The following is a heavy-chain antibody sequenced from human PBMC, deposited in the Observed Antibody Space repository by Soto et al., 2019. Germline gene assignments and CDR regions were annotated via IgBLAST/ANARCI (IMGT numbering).Heavy chain of an antibody. CDR2: IFSNDDK. CDR1: GLSLSNGRMG. Sequence: QVTLKESGPVLVKPTETLTLTCTVSGLSLSNGRMGVSWIRQPPGKALAWLAHIFSNDDKSYSTSLRSRLTISTDPSRSQVVLTMTNRDPMDSATYYCALIKDCSRTDCYLASFDPWGQGTLVTVSS. V-gene: IGHV2-26*01. D-gene: IGHD2-21*02. J-gene: IGHJ5*02. CDR3: ALIKDCSRTDCYLASFDP.